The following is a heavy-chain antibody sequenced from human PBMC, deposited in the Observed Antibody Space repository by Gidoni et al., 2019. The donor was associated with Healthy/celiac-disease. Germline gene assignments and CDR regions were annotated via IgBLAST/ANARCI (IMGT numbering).Heavy chain of an antibody. CDR3: ARTYYDFWSGYYGGADY. Sequence: EVQLLVSGRGLVQPGGSLGLPCPASGLPFRSYAMSWVRQAPGKGLEWVSAISGSGGSTYYADSVKGRFTISRENSKNTLYLQMNSLRAEDTAVYYCARTYYDFWSGYYGGADYWGQGTLVTVSS. D-gene: IGHD3-3*01. CDR2: ISGSGGST. J-gene: IGHJ4*02. V-gene: IGHV3-23*01. CDR1: GLPFRSYA.